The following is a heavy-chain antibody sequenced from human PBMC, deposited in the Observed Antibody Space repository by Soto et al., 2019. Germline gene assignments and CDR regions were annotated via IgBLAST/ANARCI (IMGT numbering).Heavy chain of an antibody. J-gene: IGHJ4*02. CDR2: IYYSGST. Sequence: PSETLSLTCTVSGGSVSSGSYYWSWIRQPPGKGLEWIGYIYYSGSTNYNPSLKSRVTISVDTSKNQFSLKLSSVTAADTAVYYCARVAPGTYGAARFTSYFDYWGQGTLVTVSS. V-gene: IGHV4-61*01. CDR3: ARVAPGTYGAARFTSYFDY. D-gene: IGHD6-6*01. CDR1: GGSVSSGSYY.